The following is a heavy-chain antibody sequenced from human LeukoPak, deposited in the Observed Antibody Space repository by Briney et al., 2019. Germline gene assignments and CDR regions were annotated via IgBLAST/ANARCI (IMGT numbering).Heavy chain of an antibody. V-gene: IGHV1-18*04. CDR2: ISANNGEI. Sequence: GASVTVSFTTSGFTFTNYGISWVRQAPGQGLEWMSWISANNGEIRYAQKFQGRVIMTTDTSTTTAYMELTSLRSDDTAVYYCARVPPSGHQIFGSDYWGQGTQVTVSS. J-gene: IGHJ4*02. CDR3: ARVPPSGHQIFGSDY. D-gene: IGHD3-3*01. CDR1: GFTFTNYG.